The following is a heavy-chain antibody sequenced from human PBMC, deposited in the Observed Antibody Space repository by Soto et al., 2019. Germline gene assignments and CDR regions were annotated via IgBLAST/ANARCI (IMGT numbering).Heavy chain of an antibody. CDR1: GGSFSGYY. CDR2: INHSGST. CDR3: GGTPYCSGGSCSKTYYFDY. J-gene: IGHJ4*02. D-gene: IGHD2-15*01. V-gene: IGHV4-34*01. Sequence: SETLSLTCAVYGGSFSGYYWSWIRQPPGKGLEWIGEINHSGSTNYNPSLKSRVTISVDTSKNQFSLKLGSVTAADTAVYYCGGTPYCSGGSCSKTYYFDYWGQGTLVTVSS.